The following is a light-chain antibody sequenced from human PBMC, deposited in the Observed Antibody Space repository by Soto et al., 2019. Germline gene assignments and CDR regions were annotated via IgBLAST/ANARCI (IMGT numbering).Light chain of an antibody. CDR2: DDS. CDR3: YSHAGSSDPVV. CDR1: TREVVGNKY. Sequence: HSVRPHPRPVSWPPGQSVTISGTGTTREVVGNKYVYWYQKQPGQAPELLIYDDSERPSGVPDRFSGSNSGNTAALTISGLEIEDESDYYCYSHAGSSDPVVFGGGTKVTVL. J-gene: IGLJ1*01. V-gene: IGLV2-11*01.